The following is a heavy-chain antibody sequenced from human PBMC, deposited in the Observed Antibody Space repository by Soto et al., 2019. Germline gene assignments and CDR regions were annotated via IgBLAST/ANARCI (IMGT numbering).Heavy chain of an antibody. J-gene: IGHJ6*02. CDR1: GFTFSSYA. D-gene: IGHD2-15*01. Sequence: GGSLRLSCAASGFTFSSYAMHWVRQAPGKGLEWVAVISYDGSNKYYADSVKGRFTISRDNSKNTLYLQMNSLRAEDTAVYYCARDLEDIAHVASPFGMDVWGQGTTVTVSS. V-gene: IGHV3-30-3*01. CDR2: ISYDGSNK. CDR3: ARDLEDIAHVASPFGMDV.